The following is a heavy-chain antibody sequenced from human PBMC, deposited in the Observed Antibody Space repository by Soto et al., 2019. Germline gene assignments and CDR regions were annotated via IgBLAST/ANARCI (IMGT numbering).Heavy chain of an antibody. V-gene: IGHV4-30-4*01. CDR2: IYGRGST. CDR3: ASAVDFIDRFDY. D-gene: IGHD3-9*01. J-gene: IGHJ4*02. Sequence: SETLSLTCTVSGGSSSSGDFYWSWIRQPPGKGLEWSADIYGRGSTYCNPSLRSRAIMSVDTSHNHFSLKLSSLTAADTAVYVCASAVDFIDRFDYWGQGALVTVSS. CDR1: GGSSSSGDFY.